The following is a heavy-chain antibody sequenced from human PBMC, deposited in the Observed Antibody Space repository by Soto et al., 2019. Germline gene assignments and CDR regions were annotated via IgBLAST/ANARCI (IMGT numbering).Heavy chain of an antibody. J-gene: IGHJ2*01. CDR2: IYSTGTT. CDR1: GTSVRHFY. D-gene: IGHD6-13*01. CDR3: VRDRADFSSTYYHYFSV. Sequence: QVQLQESGPGLVKPSQTLSLTCKVSGTSVRHFYWSWIRQSDGKGLEWIGRIYSTGTTNFNPSLKSRLTMSMDMSKNQVSLNLTSVTAADTAVYYCVRDRADFSSTYYHYFSVWGRGTLVTVSS. V-gene: IGHV4-4*07.